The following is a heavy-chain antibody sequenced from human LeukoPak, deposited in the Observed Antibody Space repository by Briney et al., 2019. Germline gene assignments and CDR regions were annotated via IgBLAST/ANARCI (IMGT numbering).Heavy chain of an antibody. D-gene: IGHD5-18*01. CDR1: GGSISSYY. J-gene: IGHJ4*02. CDR2: IYYSGST. Sequence: PSETLSLTCTVSGGSISSYYWSWIRQPPGKGLEWIGYIYYSGSTNYNPSLKSRVTISIDTSKNQFSLNLGSVTAADTAVYYCARGASGYIYGWGQGTLVTVSS. V-gene: IGHV4-59*01. CDR3: ARGASGYIYG.